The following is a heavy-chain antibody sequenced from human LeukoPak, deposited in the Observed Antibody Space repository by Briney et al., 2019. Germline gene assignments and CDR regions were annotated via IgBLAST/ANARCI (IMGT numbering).Heavy chain of an antibody. CDR1: GGSMSTVSNT. Sequence: SGTLSLTCAVSGGSMSTVSNTWSWIRQPAGKGLEWIGRFHIGGSTDYNPSLKSRVTISVDTSNKQFSLNLTSVTAADTAVYYCARSYWHFDVWGRGTLVTVSS. CDR2: FHIGGST. J-gene: IGHJ2*01. V-gene: IGHV4-61*02. CDR3: ARSYWHFDV.